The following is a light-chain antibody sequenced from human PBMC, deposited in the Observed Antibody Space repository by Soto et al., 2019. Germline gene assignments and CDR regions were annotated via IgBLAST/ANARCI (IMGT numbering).Light chain of an antibody. CDR3: QQYGYSAT. CDR2: AAS. Sequence: EIVMTQSPATLSVSPGERATLSCRASQRLSSNLAWYQQKPGQAPRLLIYAASSRATGIPDRFSGSGSGTDFTLTISRLEPEDFAVYYCQQYGYSATFGGGTKVDIK. J-gene: IGKJ4*01. V-gene: IGKV3-20*01. CDR1: QRLSSN.